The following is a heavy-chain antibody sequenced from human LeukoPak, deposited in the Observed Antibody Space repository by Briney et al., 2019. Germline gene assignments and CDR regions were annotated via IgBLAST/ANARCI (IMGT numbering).Heavy chain of an antibody. CDR3: AIDVDYGDVY. CDR1: GYTFTSYG. Sequence: ASVKVSCKASGYTFTSYGISWVRQAPGQGLEWMGWISAYNGNTNYAQKFQGRVTITADKSTSTAYMELSSLRSEDTAVYYCAIDVDYGDVYWGQGTLVTVSS. V-gene: IGHV1-18*01. J-gene: IGHJ4*02. CDR2: ISAYNGNT. D-gene: IGHD4-17*01.